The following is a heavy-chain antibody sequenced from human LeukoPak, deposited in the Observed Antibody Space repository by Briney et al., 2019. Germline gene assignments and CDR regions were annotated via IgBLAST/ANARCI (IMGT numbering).Heavy chain of an antibody. V-gene: IGHV7-4-1*02. J-gene: IGHJ5*02. CDR1: GYSFDSYA. Sequence: ASVKVSCKAFGYSFDSYAISWVRQAPGQGLEWMGWINTNTGKPTYAQGFRGRLVFSLDTSVSTAYLQISGLKAEDTAVYFCARDLGGFDPWGQGTLVTVSS. D-gene: IGHD3-10*01. CDR2: INTNTGKP. CDR3: ARDLGGFDP.